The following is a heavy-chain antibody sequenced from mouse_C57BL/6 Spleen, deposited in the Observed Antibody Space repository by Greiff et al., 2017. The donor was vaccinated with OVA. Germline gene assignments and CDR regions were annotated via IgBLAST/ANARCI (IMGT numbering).Heavy chain of an antibody. Sequence: QVQLQQSGPELVKPGASVKISCKASGYAFSSSWMNWVKQRPGKGLEWIGRIYPGDGDTNYNGKFKGKATLTADKSSSTAYMQLSSLTSEDSAVYFCARWIYYDYDWGQGTTLTVSS. CDR1: GYAFSSSW. CDR2: IYPGDGDT. V-gene: IGHV1-82*01. J-gene: IGHJ2*01. CDR3: ARWIYYDYD. D-gene: IGHD2-4*01.